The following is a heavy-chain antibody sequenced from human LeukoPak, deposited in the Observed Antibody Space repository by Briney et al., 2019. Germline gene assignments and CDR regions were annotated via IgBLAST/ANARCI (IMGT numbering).Heavy chain of an antibody. V-gene: IGHV1-46*01. Sequence: ASVRVSCKASGYTFTSSYMHWVRQAPGQGLEWMGIINPSGGTTIYAQKFQGRVTMTRDTSTSTVYMELSSLRSEDTAVCYCARQRGGQYEDAFDIWGQGTMVTVSS. CDR1: GYTFTSSY. CDR2: INPSGGTT. CDR3: ARQRGGQYEDAFDI. D-gene: IGHD2-8*01. J-gene: IGHJ3*02.